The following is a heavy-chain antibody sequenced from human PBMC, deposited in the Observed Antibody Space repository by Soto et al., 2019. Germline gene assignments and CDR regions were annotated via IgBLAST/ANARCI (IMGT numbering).Heavy chain of an antibody. CDR3: ARGDYHDNSGSFSDAFDV. CDR2: IKQDGSQK. CDR1: GFTFSIFW. V-gene: IGHV3-7*04. D-gene: IGHD3-22*01. Sequence: GGSLRLSFAASGFTFSIFWMSWVRQAPGKGLEWVANIKQDGSQKWYVDSVKGRFTISRDNAKKSLFLQMNSLRVEDTAMYYCARGDYHDNSGSFSDAFDVWGQGTMVTVSS. J-gene: IGHJ3*01.